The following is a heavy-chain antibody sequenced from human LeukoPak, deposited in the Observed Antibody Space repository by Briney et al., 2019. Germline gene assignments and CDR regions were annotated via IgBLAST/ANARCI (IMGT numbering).Heavy chain of an antibody. Sequence: SETLSLTCTVSGGSISSYYWSWIRQPAGKGLEWIGRIYTSGSTNYNPSLKSRVTISIDKAMNQFSLKLTSVTAADTAVYYCARDPMVRYSSEGYMDVWGKGTTVTISS. J-gene: IGHJ6*04. D-gene: IGHD6-19*01. CDR1: GGSISSYY. CDR2: IYTSGST. CDR3: ARDPMVRYSSEGYMDV. V-gene: IGHV4-4*07.